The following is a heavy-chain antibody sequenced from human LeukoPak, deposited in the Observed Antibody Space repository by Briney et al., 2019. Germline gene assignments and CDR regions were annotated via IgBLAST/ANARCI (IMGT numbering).Heavy chain of an antibody. D-gene: IGHD3-10*01. Sequence: PSETLSLTCTVSGGSVSSGSYYWSWIRQPPGKGLEWIGYIYYSGSTNYNPSLKSRVTISVDTSKNQFSLKLSSVTAPDTAVYYCARESSRYYGSTYYFDYWGQGTLVTVSS. CDR1: GGSVSSGSYY. V-gene: IGHV4-61*01. CDR2: IYYSGST. J-gene: IGHJ4*02. CDR3: ARESSRYYGSTYYFDY.